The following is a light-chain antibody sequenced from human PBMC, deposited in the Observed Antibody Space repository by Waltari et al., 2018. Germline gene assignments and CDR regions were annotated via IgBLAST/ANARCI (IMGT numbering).Light chain of an antibody. CDR2: KIH. CDR1: SRPVSTPSY. V-gene: IGLV8-61*01. CDR3: VLYMGSGIWV. J-gene: IGLJ3*02. Sequence: QTVVTQEPSLSVSPGGTVTLPCDLSSRPVSTPSYAPWYQQTPGQAPRTYVYKIHNLASGVPDRYSCSMLGNKAALTITGAQAEDESDDYCVLYMGSGIWVVGGGTKVTGL.